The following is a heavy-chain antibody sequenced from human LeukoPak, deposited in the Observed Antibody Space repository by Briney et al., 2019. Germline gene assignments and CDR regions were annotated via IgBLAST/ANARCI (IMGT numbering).Heavy chain of an antibody. CDR2: IRYDGSNK. J-gene: IGHJ6*03. CDR1: GFTFSSYG. D-gene: IGHD2-15*01. CDR3: ARGGCSGGSCYSTLYYYYMDV. V-gene: IGHV3-30*02. Sequence: QPGGSLRLSCAASGFTFSSYGMHWVRQAPGKGLEWVAFIRYDGSNKYYADSVKGRFTISRDNSKNTLYLQMNSLRAEDTAVYYCARGGCSGGSCYSTLYYYYMDVWGKGTTVTVSS.